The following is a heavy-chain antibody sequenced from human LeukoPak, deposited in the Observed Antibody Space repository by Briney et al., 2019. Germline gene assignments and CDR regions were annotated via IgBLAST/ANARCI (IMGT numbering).Heavy chain of an antibody. D-gene: IGHD2-2*01. CDR2: IKQDGSEK. Sequence: GGSLRLSCAASGFTFSSYWMSWVRQAPGKGLEWVANIKQDGSEKYYVDSVKGRFTISRDNAKNSLYLQMNSLRAEDTAVYYCAKDRGSSKPRGPFDYWGQGTLVTVSS. V-gene: IGHV3-7*03. CDR1: GFTFSSYW. CDR3: AKDRGSSKPRGPFDY. J-gene: IGHJ4*02.